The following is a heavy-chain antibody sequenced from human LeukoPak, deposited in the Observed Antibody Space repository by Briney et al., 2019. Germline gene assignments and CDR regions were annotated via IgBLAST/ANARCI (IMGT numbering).Heavy chain of an antibody. CDR3: TTDRDKIYYDSSAY. Sequence: KAGGSLRLSCAASGFTFSNAWMSWVRQAPGKGLEWVGRIKSKTDGGTTDYAAPVKGRFTISRDDSKNTLYLQMNSLKTEDTAVYYCTTDRDKIYYDSSAYWGQGTLVTVSS. CDR1: GFTFSNAW. CDR2: IKSKTDGGTT. V-gene: IGHV3-15*01. J-gene: IGHJ4*02. D-gene: IGHD3-22*01.